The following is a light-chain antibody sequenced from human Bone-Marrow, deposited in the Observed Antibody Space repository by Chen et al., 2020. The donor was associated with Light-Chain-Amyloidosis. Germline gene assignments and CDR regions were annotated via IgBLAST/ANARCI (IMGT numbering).Light chain of an antibody. CDR1: DLPTKY. CDR3: QSADSSGTYEVI. Sequence: SYELTHPPSVSVSPGQTARITCSGDDLPTKYAYWYQQKPGQAPVLVIHRETERPSGISERFSGSSSGTTATLTISGVQAEDEADYHCQSADSSGTYEVIFGGGTKLTVL. J-gene: IGLJ2*01. V-gene: IGLV3-25*03. CDR2: RET.